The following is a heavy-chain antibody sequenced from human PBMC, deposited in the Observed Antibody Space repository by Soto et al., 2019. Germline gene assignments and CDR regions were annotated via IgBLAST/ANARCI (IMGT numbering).Heavy chain of an antibody. V-gene: IGHV3-66*01. CDR2: IYSGGST. D-gene: IGHD3-16*01. CDR3: AAYSHKGY. J-gene: IGHJ4*02. Sequence: DEQLVESGGDLVQPGGSLRLSCAASGFTVSNNYMSWVRQAPGKGLEWVSLIYSGGSTYYADSVKGRFTISRDSSKNTLHLQMNSLRAEDTAMYYCAAYSHKGYWGQGTLVTVSS. CDR1: GFTVSNNY.